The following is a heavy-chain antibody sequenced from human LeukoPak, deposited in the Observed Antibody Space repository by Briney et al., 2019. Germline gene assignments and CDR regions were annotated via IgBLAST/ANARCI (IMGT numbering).Heavy chain of an antibody. CDR2: ISAYNGNT. D-gene: IGHD3-22*01. CDR1: GYTFTSYG. J-gene: IGHJ4*02. CDR3: ARDRGKYDSSDDYYYAYYFDY. V-gene: IGHV1-18*01. Sequence: ASVKVSCKASGYTFTSYGISWVRQAPGQGLEWMGWISAYNGNTIYAQKFQGRVTMTTDTSTSTAYMELRSLRSDDTAVYYCARDRGKYDSSDDYYYAYYFDYWGQGTLVTASS.